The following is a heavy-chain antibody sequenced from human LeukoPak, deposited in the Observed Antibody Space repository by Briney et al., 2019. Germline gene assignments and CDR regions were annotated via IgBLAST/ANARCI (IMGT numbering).Heavy chain of an antibody. CDR3: ARSNLYGYCSGGSCYEYFQH. CDR1: GFTFSSCA. CDR2: ISYDGSNK. J-gene: IGHJ1*01. V-gene: IGHV3-30-3*01. D-gene: IGHD2-15*01. Sequence: GGSLRLSCAASGFTFSSCAMHWVRQAPGKGLEWVAVISYDGSNKYYADSVKGRFTISRDNSKNTLYLQMNSLRAEDTAVYYCARSNLYGYCSGGSCYEYFQHWGQGTLVTVSS.